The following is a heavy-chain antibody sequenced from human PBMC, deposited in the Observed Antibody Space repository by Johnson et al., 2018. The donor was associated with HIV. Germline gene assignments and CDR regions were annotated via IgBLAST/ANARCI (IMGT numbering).Heavy chain of an antibody. CDR3: AKVLVGAKALHV. D-gene: IGHD1-26*01. V-gene: IGHV3-30-3*02. CDR2: TSYDGSKA. Sequence: QVQLVESGGGVVQPGGSLRLSCAASGFTFSSYAMHWVRQAPGKGLEWVAVTSYDGSKATYADSVNGRFTVSRDNSKDTLYLQMSSLRLEDTGVYYCAKVLVGAKALHVWGQGTTVSVSS. CDR1: GFTFSSYA. J-gene: IGHJ3*01.